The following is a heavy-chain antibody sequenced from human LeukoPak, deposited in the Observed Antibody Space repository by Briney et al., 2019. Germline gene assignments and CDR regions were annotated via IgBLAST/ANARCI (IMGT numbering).Heavy chain of an antibody. V-gene: IGHV3-23*01. Sequence: GGSLRLPCAASGFTFSSYAMSWVRQAPGKGLEWVSAISGSGGSTYYADSVKGRFTISRDNAKNSLYLQMNSLRAEDTALYYCAREGPSGGSYQAPSFDYWGQGTLVTVSS. CDR1: GFTFSSYA. CDR3: AREGPSGGSYQAPSFDY. J-gene: IGHJ4*02. D-gene: IGHD1-26*01. CDR2: ISGSGGST.